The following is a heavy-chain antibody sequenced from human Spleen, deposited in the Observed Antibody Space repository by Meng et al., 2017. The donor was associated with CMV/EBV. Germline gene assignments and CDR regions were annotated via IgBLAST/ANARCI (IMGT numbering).Heavy chain of an antibody. Sequence: GESLKISCAASGFTFSNSDMSWIRQAPGKGLEWVSYIGISDGSIRYAASVKGRFTISRDNAKNSLYLQMNTLKVEDTAVYYCARAPVADGAGYFDHWGQGTLVTVSS. CDR3: ARAPVADGAGYFDH. V-gene: IGHV3-11*01. D-gene: IGHD3-10*01. CDR2: IGISDGSI. J-gene: IGHJ4*02. CDR1: GFTFSNSD.